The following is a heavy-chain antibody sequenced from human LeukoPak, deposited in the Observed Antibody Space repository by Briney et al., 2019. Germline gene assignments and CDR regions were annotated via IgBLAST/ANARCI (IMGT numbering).Heavy chain of an antibody. CDR3: ARGKTSQNIVTRKTYNWFDP. CDR1: GFTFRSYW. CDR2: IKQDGSGK. J-gene: IGHJ5*02. D-gene: IGHD2/OR15-2a*01. Sequence: GGSLRLSCAASGFTFRSYWMNWVRQAPGKGLEWVANIKQDGSGKYYVDSVKGRFTISRDNAKNSLYLQMNSLRAEDTAVYYCARGKTSQNIVTRKTYNWFDPWGQGTLVTVSS. V-gene: IGHV3-7*01.